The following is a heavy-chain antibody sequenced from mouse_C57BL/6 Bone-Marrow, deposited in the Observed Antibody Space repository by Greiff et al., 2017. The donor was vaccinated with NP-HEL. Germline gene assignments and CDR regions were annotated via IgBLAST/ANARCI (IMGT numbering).Heavy chain of an antibody. D-gene: IGHD2-5*01. CDR2: ISNLAYSI. V-gene: IGHV5-15*01. Sequence: DVKLQESGGGLVQPGGSLKLSCAASGFTFSDYGMAWVRQAPRKGPEWVAFISNLAYSIYYADTVTGRFTISRENAKNTLYLEMSRMRTEDTAMYYGARHNSNYGGYYAMDYWGQGTSVTVSS. CDR3: ARHNSNYGGYYAMDY. J-gene: IGHJ4*01. CDR1: GFTFSDYG.